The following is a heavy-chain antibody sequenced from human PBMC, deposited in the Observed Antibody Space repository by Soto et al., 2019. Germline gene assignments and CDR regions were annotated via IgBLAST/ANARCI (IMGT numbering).Heavy chain of an antibody. V-gene: IGHV1-3*01. Sequence: ASVKVSFKASGYTFTNYDMHWVRQAPGQRLEWMGCINGGNGNPKYSQKFQDRVTITRDTSASTAYMELSSLRSEDTAVYFCARDRLSTLDYWGQGTLVTVS. CDR3: ARDRLSTLDY. J-gene: IGHJ4*02. CDR1: GYTFTNYD. CDR2: INGGNGNP.